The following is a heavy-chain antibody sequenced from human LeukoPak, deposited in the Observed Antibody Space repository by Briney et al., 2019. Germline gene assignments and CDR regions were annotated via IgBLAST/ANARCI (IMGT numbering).Heavy chain of an antibody. CDR1: GGSVSSGSYY. V-gene: IGHV4-39*01. J-gene: IGHJ4*02. CDR2: IYYSGST. CDR3: ARQGTFDY. D-gene: IGHD1-1*01. Sequence: PSESLSLTCTVSGGSVSSGSYYWSWIRQPPGKGLEWIGSIYYSGSTYYNPSLKSRVTISVGTSKNQFSLKLSSVTAADTAVYYCARQGTFDYWGQGTLVTVSS.